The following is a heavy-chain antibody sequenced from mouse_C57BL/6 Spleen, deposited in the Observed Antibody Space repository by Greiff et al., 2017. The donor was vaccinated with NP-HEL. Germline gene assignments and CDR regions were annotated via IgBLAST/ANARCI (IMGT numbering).Heavy chain of an antibody. V-gene: IGHV14-4*01. Sequence: EVQLQQSGAELVRPGASVKLSCTASGFNIKDDYMHWVKQRPEQGLEWIGWIDPENGDTEYASKFQGKATITADTSSNTAYLQLSSLTSEDTAVYYCTTRLPYGYWGQGTTLTVSS. CDR1: GFNIKDDY. CDR3: TTRLPYGY. J-gene: IGHJ2*01. CDR2: IDPENGDT. D-gene: IGHD2-10*02.